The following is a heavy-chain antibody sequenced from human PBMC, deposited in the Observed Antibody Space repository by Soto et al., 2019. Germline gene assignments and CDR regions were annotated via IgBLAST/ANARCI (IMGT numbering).Heavy chain of an antibody. D-gene: IGHD6-19*01. V-gene: IGHV4-4*02. CDR1: SGSISSSNW. CDR3: AGGITVAGPSRDGFDI. Sequence: QVQLQESGPGLVKPSGTLSLTCAVSSGSISSSNWWSWVRQPPGKGLEWIGEIYHSGSTNYNPSLKSRVTISRDNTTNQFSLKLSAVTAADTAVYYCAGGITVAGPSRDGFDIWGQGTMVTVSS. J-gene: IGHJ3*02. CDR2: IYHSGST.